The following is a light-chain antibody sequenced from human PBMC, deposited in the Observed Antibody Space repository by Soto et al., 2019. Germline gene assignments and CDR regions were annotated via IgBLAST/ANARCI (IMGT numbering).Light chain of an antibody. CDR1: QSISNW. V-gene: IGKV1-5*03. CDR2: KAS. J-gene: IGKJ1*01. Sequence: DIQMTQSPSTLSASVGDRVTITCRASQSISNWLAWYQQKPGKAPKLLIYKASSLENGVSSRFSGSGSGTDFTRTISSLQPDDFGTYYCQQYNSFSRTFGQGTKVEIK. CDR3: QQYNSFSRT.